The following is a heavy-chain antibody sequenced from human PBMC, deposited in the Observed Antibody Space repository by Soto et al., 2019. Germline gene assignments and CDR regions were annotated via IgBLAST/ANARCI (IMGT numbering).Heavy chain of an antibody. CDR1: GFSFGDYY. Sequence: GGSLRLSCAASGFSFGDYYMSWIRQAPGKGLEWVSYISTSSSYTHYADSVKGRFTISRDNAKNSLYLQMNSLRAEDTAVYYCATSLGYCSRISCLPPYGMDVWDQGTTVTVSS. CDR3: ATSLGYCSRISCLPPYGMDV. CDR2: ISTSSSYT. J-gene: IGHJ6*02. V-gene: IGHV3-11*06. D-gene: IGHD2-2*01.